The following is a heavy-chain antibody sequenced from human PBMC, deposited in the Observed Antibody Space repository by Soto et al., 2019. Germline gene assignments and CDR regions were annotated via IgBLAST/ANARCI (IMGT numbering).Heavy chain of an antibody. J-gene: IGHJ4*02. D-gene: IGHD2-15*01. Sequence: GESLKISCKGSGYSFTTYWLGWVRQMPGKGLEWMGIIFPGDSDIRYSPSFQGQVTMSADKSISTAYLQWSSLKASDTAMYYCARRGYGGNEGYFDHWGQGTLVTVSS. CDR2: IFPGDSDI. CDR3: ARRGYGGNEGYFDH. V-gene: IGHV5-51*01. CDR1: GYSFTTYW.